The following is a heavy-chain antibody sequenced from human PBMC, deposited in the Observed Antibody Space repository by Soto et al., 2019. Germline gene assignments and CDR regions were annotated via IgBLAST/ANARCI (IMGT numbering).Heavy chain of an antibody. J-gene: IGHJ3*01. CDR3: ARDRRDSVADRRSFDV. CDR1: GYSFTTYG. CDR2: ISVYNGDT. Sequence: QVQLVQSGAEVMKPGASVRVSCKASGYSFTTYGISWVRQAPGQGLEYMGWISVYNGDTNYAQKLQGRVTMTTDTSTSTAYMELRSLRSDDTAIYYCARDRRDSVADRRSFDVWGQGTMVTVS. V-gene: IGHV1-18*01. D-gene: IGHD1-26*01.